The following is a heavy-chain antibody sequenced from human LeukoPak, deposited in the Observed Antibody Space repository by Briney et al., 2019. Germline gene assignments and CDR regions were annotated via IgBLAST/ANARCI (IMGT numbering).Heavy chain of an antibody. J-gene: IGHJ6*02. CDR3: AGHRRYQLLHQGYYYYGMDV. CDR2: IYYSGST. D-gene: IGHD2-2*02. V-gene: IGHV4-59*08. Sequence: PSETLSLTCTVSGGSISSYYWSWIRQPPGKGLEWIGYIYYSGSTNYNPSLKSRVTISVDTSKNQFSLKLSSVTAADTAVYYCAGHRRYQLLHQGYYYYGMDVWGQGTTVTVSS. CDR1: GGSISSYY.